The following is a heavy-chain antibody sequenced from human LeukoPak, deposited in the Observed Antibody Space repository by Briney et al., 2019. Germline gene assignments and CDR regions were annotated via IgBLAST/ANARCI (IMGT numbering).Heavy chain of an antibody. J-gene: IGHJ4*02. D-gene: IGHD2-21*01. CDR2: ISTSSTYM. V-gene: IGHV3-21*04. CDR1: GFTSTSYS. CDR3: AKAPVSSCRGAYCYPFDS. Sequence: GGSLRLSRAVSGFTSTSYSMNWVSQAPGKVLEWVSSISTSSTYMYYTNSVKGRFSISSDNAKNSLYLEMSTLRAEDTAVYFCAKAPVSSCRGAYCYPFDSWGQGTLVTVSS.